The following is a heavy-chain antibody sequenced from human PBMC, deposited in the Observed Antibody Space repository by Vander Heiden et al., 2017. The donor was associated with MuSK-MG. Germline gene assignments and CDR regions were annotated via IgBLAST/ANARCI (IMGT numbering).Heavy chain of an antibody. J-gene: IGHJ4*02. V-gene: IGHV3-23*01. Sequence: EVQLLESGGGLVQPGGSLRLSCAASGFTFSSSAMSWVRQAPGKGLEWVSAISGSGGSTYYADSVKGRFTISRDNSKNTLYLQMNSLRAEDTAVYYCAKRHDFWSGRDYFDYWGQGTLVTVSS. D-gene: IGHD3-3*01. CDR1: GFTFSSSA. CDR2: ISGSGGST. CDR3: AKRHDFWSGRDYFDY.